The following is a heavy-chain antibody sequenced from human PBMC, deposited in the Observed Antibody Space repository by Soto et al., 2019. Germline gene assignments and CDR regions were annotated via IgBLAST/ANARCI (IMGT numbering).Heavy chain of an antibody. CDR2: IWYDGSNK. D-gene: IGHD3-16*02. Sequence: GGSLRLSCAASGFTFSSYGMHWVRQAPGKGLEWVAVIWYDGSNKYYADSVKGRFTISRDNSKNTLYLQMNSLRAEDTAVYYCASNRRHLGELSSFDYWGQGTLVTVSS. J-gene: IGHJ4*02. CDR1: GFTFSSYG. CDR3: ASNRRHLGELSSFDY. V-gene: IGHV3-33*01.